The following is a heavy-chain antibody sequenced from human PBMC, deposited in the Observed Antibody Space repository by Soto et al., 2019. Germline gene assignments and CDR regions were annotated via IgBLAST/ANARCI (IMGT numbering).Heavy chain of an antibody. CDR3: ARAEYTSGWYFMGIDY. CDR2: TSSDGSKE. D-gene: IGHD6-19*01. CDR1: GFTLSSFA. J-gene: IGHJ4*02. Sequence: QVQLVESGGGVVQPGKSLRLSCAASGFTLSSFAMHWVRQAPGKGLEWVAVTSSDGSKEYYADSVKGRFTISRDNAKNTLYLQMNSLRVDDTAVVYCARAEYTSGWYFMGIDYWGQGTLVTVSS. V-gene: IGHV3-30*04.